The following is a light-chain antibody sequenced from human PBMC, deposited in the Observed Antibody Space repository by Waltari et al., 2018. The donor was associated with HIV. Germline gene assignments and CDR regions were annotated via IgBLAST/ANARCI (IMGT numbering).Light chain of an antibody. CDR3: MVWHNSAVF. V-gene: IGLV5-45*02. CDR2: YKSGSFN. J-gene: IGLJ2*01. Sequence: QAVLTQPSSLSAAPGESASLPCTFRRYMNVGTYRIYWYQQQLGGPPQLLLRYKSGSFNERGAGVPSRFSGSKDSSANSGILIISGVQSEDEADYHCMVWHNSAVFFGGGTKLTVL. CDR1: RYMNVGTYR.